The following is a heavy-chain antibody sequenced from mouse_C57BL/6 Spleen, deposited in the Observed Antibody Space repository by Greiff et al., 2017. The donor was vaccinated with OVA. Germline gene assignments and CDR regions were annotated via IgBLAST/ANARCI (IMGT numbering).Heavy chain of an antibody. D-gene: IGHD2-4*01. J-gene: IGHJ3*01. V-gene: IGHV1-82*01. CDR1: GYAFSSSW. Sequence: QVQLKESGPELVKPGASVKISCKASGYAFSSSWMNWVKQRPGKGLEWIGRIYPGDGDTNYNGKFKGKATLTADKSSSTAYMQLSSLTSEDSAVYFCASMIKDWFAYWGQGTLVTVSA. CDR2: IYPGDGDT. CDR3: ASMIKDWFAY.